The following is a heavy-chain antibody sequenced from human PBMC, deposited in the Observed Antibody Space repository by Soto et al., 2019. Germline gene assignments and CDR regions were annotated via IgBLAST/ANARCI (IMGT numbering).Heavy chain of an antibody. Sequence: SLRLSCAASGFTFSSYWMSWVRQAPGKGLEWVANIKQDGSEKYYVDSVKGRFTISRDNAKNSLYLQMNSLRAEDTAVYYCARIGRSGYDYHDYYYMDVWGKGTAVTVSS. V-gene: IGHV3-7*01. D-gene: IGHD5-12*01. CDR3: ARIGRSGYDYHDYYYMDV. CDR2: IKQDGSEK. CDR1: GFTFSSYW. J-gene: IGHJ6*03.